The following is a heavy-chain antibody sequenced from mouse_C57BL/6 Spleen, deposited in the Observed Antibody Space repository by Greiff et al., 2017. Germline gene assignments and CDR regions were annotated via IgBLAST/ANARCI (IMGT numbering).Heavy chain of an antibody. Sequence: QVQLQQSGPELVKPGASVKISCKASGYAFSSSWMNRVKQRPGKGLEWIGRIYPGDGDTNYNGKFKGKATLTADKSSSTAYMQLSSLTSEDSAVYFCARSRYEYYAMDYWGQGTSVTVAS. CDR1: GYAFSSSW. J-gene: IGHJ4*01. CDR2: IYPGDGDT. V-gene: IGHV1-82*01. CDR3: ARSRYEYYAMDY. D-gene: IGHD2-3*01.